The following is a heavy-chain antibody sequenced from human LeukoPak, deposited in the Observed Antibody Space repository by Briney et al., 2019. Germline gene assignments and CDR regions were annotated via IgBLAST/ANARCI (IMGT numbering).Heavy chain of an antibody. CDR3: AEDHLAVVITTFYY. D-gene: IGHD3-22*01. V-gene: IGHV3-23*01. CDR2: ISGSGGST. CDR1: GFTVSRNY. J-gene: IGHJ4*02. Sequence: GGSLRLSCVASGFTVSRNYMSWVRQAPGKGLEWVSVISGSGGSTYYADSVKGRFTISRDNSKNTLYLQMNSLRAEDTALYYCAEDHLAVVITTFYYWGQGTLVTVSS.